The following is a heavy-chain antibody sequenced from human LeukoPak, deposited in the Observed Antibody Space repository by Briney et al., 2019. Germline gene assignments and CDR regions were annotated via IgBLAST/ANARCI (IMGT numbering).Heavy chain of an antibody. CDR3: ARGDWGSPDYYYMDV. D-gene: IGHD2-21*02. J-gene: IGHJ6*03. V-gene: IGHV4-59*08. Sequence: PSETLSLTCAVSGASITSYYWTWIRQPPGKGLEWIGYIYHTGNIKYNPSLNSRVTISIDTSKNQFSLKQSSVTAADTAVYYCARGDWGSPDYYYMDVWGKGTTVTISS. CDR2: IYHTGNI. CDR1: GASITSYY.